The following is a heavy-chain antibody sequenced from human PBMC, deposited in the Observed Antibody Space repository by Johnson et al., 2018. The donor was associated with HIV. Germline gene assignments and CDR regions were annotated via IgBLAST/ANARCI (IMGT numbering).Heavy chain of an antibody. CDR3: ARSPGPNACLFDI. Sequence: VQLVESAGGSFQPVGSLRLSFAASGFTLSYYVTNWVRQAPAFGLVCVSFISSSGSTIYYADTVKGRFTISRDNAKNSLYLQMNSLRAVDTAVYYCARSPGPNACLFDIWGQGTMVTVSS. J-gene: IGHJ3*02. D-gene: IGHD5/OR15-5a*01. CDR2: ISSSGSTI. V-gene: IGHV3-48*03. CDR1: GFTLSYYV.